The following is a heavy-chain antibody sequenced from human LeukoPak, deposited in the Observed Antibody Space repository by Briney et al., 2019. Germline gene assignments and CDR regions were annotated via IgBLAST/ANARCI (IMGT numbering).Heavy chain of an antibody. Sequence: GGSLRLSCAASGFTLSGYGINWVRQAPGKGLEWISYIGSDGTNRYYAGAVKGRFTISRDNAKNSRYLQMNNLTAADTAVYYCARAPTPYFTYYMEVWGKGTTVTVSS. V-gene: IGHV3-48*04. CDR3: ARAPTPYFTYYMEV. J-gene: IGHJ6*03. D-gene: IGHD2/OR15-2a*01. CDR1: GFTLSGYG. CDR2: IGSDGTNR.